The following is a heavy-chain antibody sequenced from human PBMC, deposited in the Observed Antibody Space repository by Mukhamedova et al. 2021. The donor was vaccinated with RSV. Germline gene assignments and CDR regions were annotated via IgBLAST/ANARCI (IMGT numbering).Heavy chain of an antibody. CDR1: GDFINTFY. CDR2: VSNTVST. V-gene: IGHV4-59*01. Sequence: GDFINTFYWTWARLSPGKGLEWMGYVSNTVSTSYNPSLMCRLFMSVDTSKNEFSLRLSSVTAADSALYFCAKDPRGRRGVNAFDTWG. J-gene: IGHJ3*02. D-gene: IGHD2-21*01. CDR3: AKDPRGRRGVNAFDT.